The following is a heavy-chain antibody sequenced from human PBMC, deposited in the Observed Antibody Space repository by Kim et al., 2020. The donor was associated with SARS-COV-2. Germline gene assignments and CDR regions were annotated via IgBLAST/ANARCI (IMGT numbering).Heavy chain of an antibody. V-gene: IGHV1-18*01. Sequence: ASVKVSCKASGYTFTSYGISWVRQAPGQGLEWMGWISAYNGNTNYAQKLQGRVTMTTDTSTSTAYMELRSLRSDDTAVYYCARVAGFWSGPTTLLYYYMDVWGKGTTVTVSS. CDR3: ARVAGFWSGPTTLLYYYMDV. J-gene: IGHJ6*03. CDR1: GYTFTSYG. CDR2: ISAYNGNT. D-gene: IGHD3-3*01.